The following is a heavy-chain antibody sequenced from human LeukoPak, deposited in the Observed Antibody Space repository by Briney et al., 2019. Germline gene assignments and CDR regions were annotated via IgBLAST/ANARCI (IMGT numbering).Heavy chain of an antibody. V-gene: IGHV3-23*01. CDR1: GFTFSNYA. CDR3: AKWGDYDVLTGYYDSDY. J-gene: IGHJ4*02. D-gene: IGHD3-9*01. Sequence: GASLRLSCAASGFTFSNYAMSWVRQAPGKGLEGLSAITGSGGTTYYAHSVKGRFTSSRDNSKNTLYLKMNTLRAEDTAVYYCAKWGDYDVLTGYYDSDYWGQGTLVTVSS. CDR2: ITGSGGTT.